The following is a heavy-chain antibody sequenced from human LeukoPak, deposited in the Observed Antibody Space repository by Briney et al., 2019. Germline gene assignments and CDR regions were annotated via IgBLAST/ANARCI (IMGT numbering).Heavy chain of an antibody. CDR2: IKQDGSET. J-gene: IGHJ3*02. D-gene: IGHD4-17*01. CDR1: GFTFSSYW. CDR3: ARYGLGDTFDI. Sequence: PGGSLRLSCAASGFTFSSYWMSWVRQAPGKGMGWVASIKQDGSETRYMDSMKGRFTIFRDNTKTSLYLQMNSLRAEDTAVYYCARYGLGDTFDIWGQGTVVTVSS. V-gene: IGHV3-7*01.